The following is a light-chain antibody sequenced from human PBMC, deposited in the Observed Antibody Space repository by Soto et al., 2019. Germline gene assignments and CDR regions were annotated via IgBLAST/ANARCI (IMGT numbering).Light chain of an antibody. CDR3: SSYTCSSTDVV. V-gene: IGLV2-14*01. CDR1: SSDVGGYNY. J-gene: IGLJ2*01. Sequence: QSVLTQPASVSGSPGQSITISCTGTSSDVGGYNYVSWYQQHPGKAPKLMIYDVSNRPSGVSNRFSGSKSGNTDSLTTSGLQAEDEADYYCSSYTCSSTDVVFGGGTELTLL. CDR2: DVS.